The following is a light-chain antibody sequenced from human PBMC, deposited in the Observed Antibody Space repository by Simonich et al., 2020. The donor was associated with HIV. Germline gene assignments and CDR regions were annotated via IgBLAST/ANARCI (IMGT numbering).Light chain of an antibody. CDR1: QSVSCY. J-gene: IGKJ4*01. CDR2: DAS. CDR3: QQANSFPLT. V-gene: IGKV3-11*01. Sequence: EIVLTQSPATLSLSPGDRATPSGRASQSVSCYVAWYQQKPGQAPRLLIYDASNRATGIPARFSGSESGTDFTLTISRLEPEDFATYYCQQANSFPLTFGGGTKVEIK.